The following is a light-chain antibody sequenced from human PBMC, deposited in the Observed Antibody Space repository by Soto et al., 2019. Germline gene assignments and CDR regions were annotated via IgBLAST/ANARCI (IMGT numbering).Light chain of an antibody. CDR3: GADHGSGSNFFVV. J-gene: IGLJ2*01. CDR2: VGTGGIVG. CDR1: SGYSNYK. V-gene: IGLV9-49*01. Sequence: QPVLTQPPSASASLGASVTLTCTLSSGYSNYKVDWYQQRPGKGPRFVMRVGTGGIVGSKGDGIPDRFSVLGSGLNRYLTIKNIQEEDESDYHCGADHGSGSNFFVVFGGGTKLTVL.